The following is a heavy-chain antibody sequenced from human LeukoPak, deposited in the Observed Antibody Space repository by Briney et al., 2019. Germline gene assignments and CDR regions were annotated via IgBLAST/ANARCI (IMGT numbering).Heavy chain of an antibody. V-gene: IGHV3-30*18. CDR2: ISYDGSNK. CDR3: AKDKGRISIAAPKDAFDI. D-gene: IGHD6-6*01. J-gene: IGHJ3*02. Sequence: GGSLRLSCAASGFTFSSYGMHWVRQAPGKGLEWVAAISYDGSNKFYADSVKGRFTISRDNSRNTLYLQMNSLRAEDTAIYYCAKDKGRISIAAPKDAFDIWGQGTMVTVSS. CDR1: GFTFSSYG.